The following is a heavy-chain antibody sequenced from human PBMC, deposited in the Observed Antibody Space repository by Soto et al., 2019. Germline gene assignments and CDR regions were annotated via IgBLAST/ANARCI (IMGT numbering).Heavy chain of an antibody. D-gene: IGHD3-16*01. CDR1: GYAFTSYA. CDR3: AREKPTSGFDY. J-gene: IGHJ4*02. CDR2: INAGNGNT. Sequence: GASVKVSCKASGYAFTSYAMHWVRQAPGQRLEWMGWINAGNGNTKYSQKFQGRVTITRDTSASTAYMELSSLRSEDTAVYYCAREKPTSGFDYWGQGTLVTVSS. V-gene: IGHV1-3*01.